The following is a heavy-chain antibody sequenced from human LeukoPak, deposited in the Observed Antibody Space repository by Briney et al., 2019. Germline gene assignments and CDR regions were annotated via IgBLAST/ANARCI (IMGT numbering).Heavy chain of an antibody. J-gene: IGHJ6*03. CDR3: ARGRVSSSTWYSTYYYYFYMDV. D-gene: IGHD1-1*01. Sequence: SETLSLTCAVYGGSYSGYYWTWIRQPPGKGLEWIGYVDHTGSTNFNPSLNGRVSTSRDTTKNLFSLRLRSVTAADTAVYFCARGRVSSSTWYSTYYYYFYMDVWGKGTTVTVSS. CDR2: VDHTGST. V-gene: IGHV4-59*01. CDR1: GGSYSGYY.